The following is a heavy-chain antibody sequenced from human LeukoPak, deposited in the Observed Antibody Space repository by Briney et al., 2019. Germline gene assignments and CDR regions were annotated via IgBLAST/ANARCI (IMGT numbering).Heavy chain of an antibody. CDR1: GGSISSSNW. Sequence: SETLSLTCAVSGGSISSSNWWSWVRQPPGKGLEWIGEIYHSGSTNYNPSLKSRVTMSVDKSKNQFSLKLSSVTAADTAVYYCARLKTLELYYYYGMDVWGQGTTVTVSS. D-gene: IGHD1-7*01. V-gene: IGHV4-4*02. CDR3: ARLKTLELYYYYGMDV. J-gene: IGHJ6*02. CDR2: IYHSGST.